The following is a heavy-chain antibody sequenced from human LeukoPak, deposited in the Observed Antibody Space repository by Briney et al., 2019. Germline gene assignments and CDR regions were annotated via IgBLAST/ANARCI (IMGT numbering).Heavy chain of an antibody. Sequence: ASVKVSCKASGYIFTSYDFNWVRQATGQGLEWMGWMNPKSGHTGYAQKFQGRVTMTRNTSISTAYMELSSLRSEDTAVYYCARGIVGASYLGAFDIWGQGTMVTVSS. J-gene: IGHJ3*02. CDR3: ARGIVGASYLGAFDI. D-gene: IGHD1-26*01. CDR2: MNPKSGHT. V-gene: IGHV1-8*01. CDR1: GYIFTSYD.